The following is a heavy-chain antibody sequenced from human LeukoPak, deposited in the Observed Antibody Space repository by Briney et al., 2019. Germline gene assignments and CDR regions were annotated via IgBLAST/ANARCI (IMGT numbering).Heavy chain of an antibody. Sequence: GGSLRLSCAASGFTFSSYSMNWVRQAPGKGLEWVSSISGSSSYIYYADSVKGRFTISRDNAKNSLFLQMNSLRAEDTAVYYCASRPYDNSGYYYVWGQGTLVTVSS. D-gene: IGHD3-22*01. CDR2: ISGSSSYI. V-gene: IGHV3-21*01. J-gene: IGHJ4*02. CDR1: GFTFSSYS. CDR3: ASRPYDNSGYYYV.